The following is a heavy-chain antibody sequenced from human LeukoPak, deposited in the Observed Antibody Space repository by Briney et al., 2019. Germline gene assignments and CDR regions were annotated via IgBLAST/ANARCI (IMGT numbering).Heavy chain of an antibody. Sequence: GGSVRLSCAASGLTFSSYAIHWVRQAPGKGLEWVAVISYDGSNKYYADSVKGRFTISRDNSKNTLYLQMNSLRAEDTAVYYCARDITGTTSYWGQGTLVTVSS. V-gene: IGHV3-30*04. CDR3: ARDITGTTSY. D-gene: IGHD1-20*01. CDR2: ISYDGSNK. CDR1: GLTFSSYA. J-gene: IGHJ4*02.